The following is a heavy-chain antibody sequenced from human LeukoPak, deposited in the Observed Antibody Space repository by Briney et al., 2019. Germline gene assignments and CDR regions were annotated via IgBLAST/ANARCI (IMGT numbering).Heavy chain of an antibody. CDR1: GFTFSSYE. CDR3: ARTDRGDYVWGSYRRQNYFDY. J-gene: IGHJ4*02. CDR2: ISSSGSTI. D-gene: IGHD3-16*02. Sequence: PGGSLRLSCAASGFTFSSYEMNWVRQAPGKGLKWVSYISSSGSTIYYADSVKGRFTISRDNAKNSLYLQMNSLRAEDTAVYYCARTDRGDYVWGSYRRQNYFDYWGQGTLVTVSS. V-gene: IGHV3-48*03.